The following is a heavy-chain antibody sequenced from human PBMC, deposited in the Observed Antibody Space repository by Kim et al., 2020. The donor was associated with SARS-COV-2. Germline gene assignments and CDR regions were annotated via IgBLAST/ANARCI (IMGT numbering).Heavy chain of an antibody. CDR2: ISAYNGNT. V-gene: IGHV1-18*01. CDR3: AREELGGVAGILHHQPYYYYGMDV. D-gene: IGHD6-19*01. CDR1: GYTFTSYG. Sequence: ASVKVSCKASGYTFTSYGISWVRQAPGQGLEWMGWISAYNGNTNYAQKLQGRVTMTTDTSTSTAYMELRSLRSDDTAVYYCAREELGGVAGILHHQPYYYYGMDVWGQGTTVTVSS. J-gene: IGHJ6*02.